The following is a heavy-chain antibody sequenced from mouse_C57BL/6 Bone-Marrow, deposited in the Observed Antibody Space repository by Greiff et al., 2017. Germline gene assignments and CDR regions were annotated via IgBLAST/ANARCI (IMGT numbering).Heavy chain of an antibody. J-gene: IGHJ3*01. Sequence: VQLQQSGAELARPGASVKMSCKASGYTFTSYTMHWVKQRPGQGLEWIGYINPSSGYNKYNQKFKDKATLTADKSSSTAYMHLSSLTSEDSAVYYCARWAYGNYVSWFAYWGQGTLVTVSA. CDR3: ARWAYGNYVSWFAY. CDR2: INPSSGYN. CDR1: GYTFTSYT. V-gene: IGHV1-4*01. D-gene: IGHD2-1*01.